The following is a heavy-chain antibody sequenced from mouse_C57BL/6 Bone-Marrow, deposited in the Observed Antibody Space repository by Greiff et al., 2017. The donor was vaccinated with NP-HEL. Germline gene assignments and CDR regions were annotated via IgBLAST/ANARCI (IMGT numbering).Heavy chain of an antibody. D-gene: IGHD3-2*02. Sequence: EVKLMESGPELVKPGASVKISCKASGYTFTDYYMNWVKQSHGKSLEWIGDINPNNGGTSYNQKFKGKATLTVDKSSSTAYMERRSLTSEDAAVYYCASEAQATYEFAYWGQGTLVTVSA. CDR1: GYTFTDYY. V-gene: IGHV1-26*01. J-gene: IGHJ3*01. CDR2: INPNNGGT. CDR3: ASEAQATYEFAY.